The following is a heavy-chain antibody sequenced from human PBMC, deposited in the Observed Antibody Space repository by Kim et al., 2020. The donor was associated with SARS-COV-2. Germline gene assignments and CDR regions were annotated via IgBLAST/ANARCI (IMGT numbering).Heavy chain of an antibody. CDR2: INPNSGGT. CDR3: ASGRGYCSSTSCYSDDAFDI. D-gene: IGHD2-2*01. V-gene: IGHV1-2*02. J-gene: IGHJ3*02. CDR1: GYTFTGYY. Sequence: ASVKVSCKASGYTFTGYYMHWVRQAPGQGLEWMGWINPNSGGTNYAQKFQGRVTMTRDTSISTAYMELSRLRSDDTAVYYCASGRGYCSSTSCYSDDAFDIWGPGTMVTVSP.